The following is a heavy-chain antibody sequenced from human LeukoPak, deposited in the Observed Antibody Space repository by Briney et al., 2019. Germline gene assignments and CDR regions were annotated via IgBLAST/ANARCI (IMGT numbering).Heavy chain of an antibody. Sequence: GGSLRLSCAASGFTFSDYAMTWVRQAPGKGLEWVSGLTGSAISTYYAESVKGRFTISRDNSMNNPYLQMNSLRAEDTAVYYCAKASYTSGNDYYYYYYMDVWGKGTTVTVSS. CDR1: GFTFSDYA. CDR3: AKASYTSGNDYYYYYYMDV. D-gene: IGHD6-19*01. V-gene: IGHV3-23*01. J-gene: IGHJ6*03. CDR2: LTGSAIST.